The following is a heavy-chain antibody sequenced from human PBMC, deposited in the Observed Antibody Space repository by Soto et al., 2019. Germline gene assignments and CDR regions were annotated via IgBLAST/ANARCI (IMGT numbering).Heavy chain of an antibody. D-gene: IGHD3-3*01. CDR1: GGTFSSYA. J-gene: IGHJ6*02. CDR3: AREGFWSGYWYYYGMDV. Sequence: SVKVSCKASGGTFSSYAISWVRQAPGQGLEWMGGIIPIFGTTNYAQKLQGRVTMTTDTSTSTAYMELRSLRSDDTAVYYCAREGFWSGYWYYYGMDVWGQGTTVTVSS. V-gene: IGHV1-69*05. CDR2: IIPIFGTT.